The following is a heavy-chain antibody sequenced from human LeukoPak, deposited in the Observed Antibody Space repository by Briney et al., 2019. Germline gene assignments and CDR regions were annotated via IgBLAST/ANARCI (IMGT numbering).Heavy chain of an antibody. J-gene: IGHJ4*02. D-gene: IGHD5-18*01. CDR2: IFGRRGRP. V-gene: IGHV3-23*01. CDR3: GKTTVGYSSGQKPAWPVDY. CDR1: GFTFGSHA. Sequence: PGGSLRLSCEASGFTFGSHAMASVRQAPGKGLEWVAGIFGRRGRPPYAAPVKGRFTISRDNSRNTVYLQINSLRAEDTAGYYCGKTTVGYSSGQKPAWPVDYWGQGTLVTVSS.